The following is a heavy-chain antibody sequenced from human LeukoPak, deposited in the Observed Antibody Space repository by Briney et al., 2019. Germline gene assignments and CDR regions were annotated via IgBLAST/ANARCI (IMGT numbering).Heavy chain of an antibody. V-gene: IGHV1-3*01. CDR2: INAGNGNT. CDR3: ARGPTVPVSKSRAFDI. CDR1: GYTFTSYA. J-gene: IGHJ3*02. Sequence: ASVKVSCKASGYTFTSYAMHWVRQAPGQRLEWMGWINAGNGNTKYSQKFQGRVTIIRDTSASIAYMELSSLRSEDTAVYYCARGPTVPVSKSRAFDIWGQGTMVTVSS. D-gene: IGHD4-17*01.